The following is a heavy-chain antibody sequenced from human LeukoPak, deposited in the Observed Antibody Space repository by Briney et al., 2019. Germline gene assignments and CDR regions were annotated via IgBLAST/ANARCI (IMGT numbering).Heavy chain of an antibody. CDR1: GFTSSSYS. D-gene: IGHD3-16*01. CDR3: ARDQLGRVDYHVYYFDY. Sequence: GESLRLSCAASGFTSSSYSMNWVRLAPGKGLGWVSYISSSSSTIYYADSVKGRFTISRDNAKNSLYLQMNSLRAEDTAVYYCARDQLGRVDYHVYYFDYWGQGTLVTVSS. CDR2: ISSSSSTI. J-gene: IGHJ4*02. V-gene: IGHV3-48*04.